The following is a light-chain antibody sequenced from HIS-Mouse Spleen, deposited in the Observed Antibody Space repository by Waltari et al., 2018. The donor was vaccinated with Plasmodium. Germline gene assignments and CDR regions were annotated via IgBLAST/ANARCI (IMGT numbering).Light chain of an antibody. J-gene: IGKJ1*01. Sequence: DIQMTQSPSSLSASVGDRVTITCRASQSISSYLNWYQQKPGKAPKLLIYAASSLQSGVPSRCSVSGSGTDFTLTISSLQPEDFATYNCQQSDSTWTFGQGTKVEIK. CDR1: QSISSY. CDR2: AAS. CDR3: QQSDSTWT. V-gene: IGKV1-39*01.